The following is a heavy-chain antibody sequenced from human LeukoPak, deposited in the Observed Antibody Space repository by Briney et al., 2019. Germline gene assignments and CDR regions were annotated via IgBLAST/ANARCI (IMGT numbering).Heavy chain of an antibody. J-gene: IGHJ4*02. CDR2: ISASGSNT. V-gene: IGHV3-21*04. Sequence: GGSLRLSCAASGFTFSSLDMAWVRQAPGKGLEWVSGISASGSNTFYADSVKGRFTISRDNAKNSLYLQMNSLRAEDTALYYCARDRGGYYDSSGYHDYWGQGTLVTVSS. CDR3: ARDRGGYYDSSGYHDY. CDR1: GFTFSSLD. D-gene: IGHD3-22*01.